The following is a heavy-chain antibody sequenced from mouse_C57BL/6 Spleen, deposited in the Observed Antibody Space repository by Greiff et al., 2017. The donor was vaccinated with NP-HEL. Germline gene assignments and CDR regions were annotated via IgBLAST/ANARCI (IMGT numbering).Heavy chain of an antibody. CDR1: GFTFSDYG. J-gene: IGHJ4*01. V-gene: IGHV5-15*01. CDR3: ARQGSSGYDYAMDY. CDR2: ISNLAYSI. D-gene: IGHD3-2*02. Sequence: EVQGVESGGGLVQPGGSLKLSCAASGFTFSDYGMAWVRQAPRKGPEWVAFISNLAYSIYYADTVTGRFTISRENAKNTLYLEMSSLRSEDTAMYYCARQGSSGYDYAMDYWGQGTSVTVSS.